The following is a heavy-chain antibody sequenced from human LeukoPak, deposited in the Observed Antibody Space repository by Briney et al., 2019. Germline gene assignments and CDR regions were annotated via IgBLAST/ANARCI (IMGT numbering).Heavy chain of an antibody. V-gene: IGHV3-23*01. CDR2: ISGSGGST. D-gene: IGHD3-22*01. CDR1: GFTFSSYW. CDR3: AKEQTYYYDSSGYNPIDY. J-gene: IGHJ4*02. Sequence: TGGSLRLSCAASGFTFSSYWMHWVRQAPGKGLEWVSAISGSGGSTYYADSVKGRFTISRDNSKNTLYLQMNSLRAEDTAVYYCAKEQTYYYDSSGYNPIDYWGQGTLVTVSS.